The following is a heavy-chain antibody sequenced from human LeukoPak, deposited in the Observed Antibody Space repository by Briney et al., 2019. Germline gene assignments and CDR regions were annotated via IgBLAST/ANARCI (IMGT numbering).Heavy chain of an antibody. J-gene: IGHJ6*02. V-gene: IGHV1-2*02. CDR2: INPNSGGT. CDR1: GYTFTGYY. Sequence: ASVKVSCKASGYTFTGYYMHWVRQAPGQGLEWMGWINPNSGGTNYAQKFQGRVTMNRDTSISTAYMELSRLRADDTAVYYCATEYGDYSDGMDVWGQGTTVTVSS. D-gene: IGHD4-17*01. CDR3: ATEYGDYSDGMDV.